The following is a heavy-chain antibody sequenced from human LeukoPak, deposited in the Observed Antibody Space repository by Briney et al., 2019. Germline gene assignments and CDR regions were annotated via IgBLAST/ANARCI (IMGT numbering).Heavy chain of an antibody. D-gene: IGHD6-19*01. CDR1: GGSISSGGYY. CDR3: ERASQWLVNI. Sequence: SETLSLTCTVSGGSISSGGYYWSWIRQHPGKGLEWIGYIYYSGSTYYNPSLKSRVTISVDTSKNQFSLKLSSVTAADTAVYYCERASQWLVNIWGQGTLVTVSS. CDR2: IYYSGST. J-gene: IGHJ4*02. V-gene: IGHV4-31*03.